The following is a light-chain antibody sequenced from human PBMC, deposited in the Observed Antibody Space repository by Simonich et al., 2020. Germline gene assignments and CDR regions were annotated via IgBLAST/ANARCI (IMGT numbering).Light chain of an antibody. CDR2: SNN. CDR1: SSNIGSNT. CDR3: AAWDDSLNGRV. Sequence: QSVLTQPPSASGTPGQRVTISCSGSSSNIGSNTVNWYQQLPGTAPQLLIYSNNQRPSGVTARFSGSKSGTSASLAISGRQSEDEADYYCAAWDDSLNGRVFGGGTKLTVL. J-gene: IGLJ3*02. V-gene: IGLV1-44*01.